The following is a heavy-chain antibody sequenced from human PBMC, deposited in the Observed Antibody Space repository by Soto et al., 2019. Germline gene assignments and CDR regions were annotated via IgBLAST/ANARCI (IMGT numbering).Heavy chain of an antibody. CDR2: IKRKTDGGTT. Sequence: EVQLVESGGGFVKPWGSLRLSCAASGFTFSHAWMNWVRQAPGKGLEWVGRIKRKTDGGTTDYAAPVKGRFTISRDDSKNTLYLQMNSLKTEDTAVYYCTWGSWFDHWGQGTLVTVSS. D-gene: IGHD7-27*01. CDR1: GFTFSHAW. CDR3: TWGSWFDH. V-gene: IGHV3-15*07. J-gene: IGHJ5*02.